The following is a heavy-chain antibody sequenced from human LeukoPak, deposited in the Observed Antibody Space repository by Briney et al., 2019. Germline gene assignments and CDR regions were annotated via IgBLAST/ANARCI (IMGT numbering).Heavy chain of an antibody. CDR1: GFDFNTYD. V-gene: IGHV3-13*01. CDR2: IGTVGDA. CDR3: ARVDGLSGNYYFDS. D-gene: IGHD1-26*01. Sequence: GGSLRLPCAASGFDFNTYDMHWVRHTTGRGLEWVASIGTVGDAYYPGSVKGRFTISRENAKKSLYLQMNSLRDGDTAVYYCARVDGLSGNYYFDSWGQGTPVTVSS. J-gene: IGHJ4*02.